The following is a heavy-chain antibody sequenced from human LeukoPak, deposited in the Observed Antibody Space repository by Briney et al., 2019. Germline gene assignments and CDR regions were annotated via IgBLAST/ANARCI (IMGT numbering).Heavy chain of an antibody. CDR2: MNPNSGNT. CDR1: GYTFTSYD. J-gene: IGHJ6*03. D-gene: IGHD6-13*01. V-gene: IGHV1-8*03. Sequence: ASVKVSCKASGYTFTSYDINWVRQATGQGLEWMGWMNPNSGNTGYAQKFQGRVTITRNTSISTAYMELSSLRSEDTAVYYCARGPVAAAGYYYYYYMDVWGKGTTVTVSS. CDR3: ARGPVAAAGYYYYYYMDV.